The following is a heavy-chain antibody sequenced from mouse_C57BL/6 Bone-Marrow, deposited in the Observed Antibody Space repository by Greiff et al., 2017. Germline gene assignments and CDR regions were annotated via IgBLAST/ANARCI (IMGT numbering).Heavy chain of an antibody. J-gene: IGHJ2*01. CDR2: IDPENGDT. D-gene: IGHD1-1*01. CDR1: GFNFKDDY. Sequence: VQLKQSGAELVRPGASVKLSCTASGFNFKDDYMHWVKQRPEQGLEWIGWIDPENGDTKYASKFQGKATITADTSSNTAYLQLSSLTSEDTAVYYCTNYYGSRYYFDYWGQGTTLTVSS. CDR3: TNYYGSRYYFDY. V-gene: IGHV14-4*01.